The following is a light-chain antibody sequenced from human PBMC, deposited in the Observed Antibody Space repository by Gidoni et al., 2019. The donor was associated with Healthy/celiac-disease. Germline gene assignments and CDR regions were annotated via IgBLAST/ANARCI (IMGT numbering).Light chain of an antibody. Sequence: IQMTQSPSTLSASVGDRVTITCRASQSISSWLAWYQQKPGKAPKLLHYDASSWESGVPSRGSGSGSGTECTLNISSVQPEDWGTYYCQQYNSEVMYTFXQXTKLEIK. CDR2: DAS. V-gene: IGKV1-5*01. CDR3: QQYNSEVMYT. J-gene: IGKJ2*01. CDR1: QSISSW.